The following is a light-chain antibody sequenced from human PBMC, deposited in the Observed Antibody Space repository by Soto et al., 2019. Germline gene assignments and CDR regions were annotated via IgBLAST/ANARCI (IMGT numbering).Light chain of an antibody. CDR1: QRISIN. Sequence: TVLTQCPGTLSVSPGERASLSCRASQRISINLAWYERKPGQAPRLIIXXAYXRATGIPARFSVSGSGTEFTLSINSLQSEDFAVEYCQEYDNWPPQGTFGQGTKVDIK. J-gene: IGKJ1*01. CDR3: QEYDNWPPQGT. CDR2: XAY. V-gene: IGKV3-15*01.